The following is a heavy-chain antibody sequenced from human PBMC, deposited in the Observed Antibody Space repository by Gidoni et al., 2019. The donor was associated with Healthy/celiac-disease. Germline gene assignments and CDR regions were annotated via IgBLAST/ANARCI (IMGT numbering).Heavy chain of an antibody. CDR3: ANQQQLGPPFDY. CDR2: ISGSGGST. Sequence: EVQLLESGGGLVQPGGSLRLSCAASGFTFSSYAMSWVRQAPGKGLEVVSAISGSGGSTYYADPVKGRFTISRDNSKNTLYLQMNSLRAEDTAVYYCANQQQLGPPFDYWGQGTLVTVSS. CDR1: GFTFSSYA. J-gene: IGHJ4*02. V-gene: IGHV3-23*01. D-gene: IGHD6-13*01.